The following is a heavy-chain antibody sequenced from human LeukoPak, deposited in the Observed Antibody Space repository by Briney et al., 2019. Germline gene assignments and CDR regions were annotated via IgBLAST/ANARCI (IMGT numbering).Heavy chain of an antibody. D-gene: IGHD6-6*01. CDR1: GFTFSNFW. Sequence: GGSLRLSCSASGFTFSNFWMTWVRQAPGKGLEWVSYISSSGSTIYYADSVKGRFTISRDNAKNSLYLQMNSLRAEDTAVYYCARDLEQLVGGIDYWGQGTLVTVSS. CDR2: ISSSGSTI. CDR3: ARDLEQLVGGIDY. V-gene: IGHV3-48*03. J-gene: IGHJ4*02.